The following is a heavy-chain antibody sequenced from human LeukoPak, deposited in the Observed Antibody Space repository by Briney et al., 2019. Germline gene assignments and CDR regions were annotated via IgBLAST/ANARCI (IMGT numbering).Heavy chain of an antibody. CDR3: AKSGGMIVVSTNDY. J-gene: IGHJ4*02. V-gene: IGHV3-23*01. CDR2: ISGSGGST. CDR1: GFTFSSYA. D-gene: IGHD3-22*01. Sequence: GGSLRLSCAASGFTFSSYAMSWVRQAPGKGLEWVSAISGSGGSTYYADSVKGRFTISRDNSKNTLYLQMNSLRAEDTAVYYCAKSGGMIVVSTNDYWGQGTLVTVSS.